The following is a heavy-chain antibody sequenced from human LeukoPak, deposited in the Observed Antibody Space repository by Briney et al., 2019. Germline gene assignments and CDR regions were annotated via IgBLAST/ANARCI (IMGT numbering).Heavy chain of an antibody. Sequence: PGRSLRLSCAASGFTFSSYAMPWVRQAPGKGLEWVAVISYDGSNKYYADSVKGRFTISRDNSKNTLYLQMNSLRAEDTAVYYCAREVATTFDYWGQGTLVTVSS. D-gene: IGHD5-12*01. CDR2: ISYDGSNK. CDR1: GFTFSSYA. J-gene: IGHJ4*02. CDR3: AREVATTFDY. V-gene: IGHV3-30*04.